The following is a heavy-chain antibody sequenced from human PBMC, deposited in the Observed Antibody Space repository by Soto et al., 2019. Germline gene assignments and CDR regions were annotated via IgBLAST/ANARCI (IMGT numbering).Heavy chain of an antibody. J-gene: IGHJ6*02. CDR1: GYTFTSYA. V-gene: IGHV1-3*01. D-gene: IGHD6-19*01. CDR2: INAGNGNT. Sequence: ASVKVSCKASGYTFTSYAMHWVRQAPGQRLEWMGWINAGNGNTKYSQKFQGRVTITRDTSASTAYMELSSLRSEDTAVYYCARDYKGDSSGWYPYYYYYYGMDVWGQGTTVTVS. CDR3: ARDYKGDSSGWYPYYYYYYGMDV.